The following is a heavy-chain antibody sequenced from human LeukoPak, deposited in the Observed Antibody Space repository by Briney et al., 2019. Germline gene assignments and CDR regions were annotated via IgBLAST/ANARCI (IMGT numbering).Heavy chain of an antibody. D-gene: IGHD3-3*01. J-gene: IGHJ3*02. CDR3: AKGQDTIFGVVIAKADAFDI. CDR1: GFTFSSYA. V-gene: IGHV3-23*01. Sequence: GGSLRLSCAASGFTFSSYAMSWVRQAPGKGLEWVLAISGSGGSTYYADSVKGRFTISRDNSKNTLYLQMNSLRAEDTAVYYCAKGQDTIFGVVIAKADAFDIWGQGTMVTVSS. CDR2: ISGSGGST.